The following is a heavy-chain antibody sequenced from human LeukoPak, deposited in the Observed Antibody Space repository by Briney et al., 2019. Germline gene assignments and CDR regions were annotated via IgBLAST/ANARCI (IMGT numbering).Heavy chain of an antibody. CDR2: TRYDGSNK. V-gene: IGHV3-30*02. Sequence: GGSLRLSCAASGFTFSSYGMHWVRQAPGKGLEWVAFTRYDGSNKYYADSVKGRFTISRDNSKNTLYLQMNSLRAEDTAVYYCARCPYSFGFAPPQYWGQGTLVTVSS. D-gene: IGHD5-18*01. CDR3: ARCPYSFGFAPPQY. J-gene: IGHJ4*02. CDR1: GFTFSSYG.